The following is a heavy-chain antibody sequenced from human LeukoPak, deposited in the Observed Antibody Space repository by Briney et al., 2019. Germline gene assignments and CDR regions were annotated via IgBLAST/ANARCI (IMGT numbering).Heavy chain of an antibody. V-gene: IGHV4-61*02. CDR3: ARFETDWLDP. CDR2: IYTSGST. J-gene: IGHJ5*02. Sequence: SQTLSLTCTVSGGSISSGSYYWSWIRQPAGKGLEWIGRIYTSGSTNYNPSLKSRVTISVDTSKNQFSLKLSSVTAADAAVYYCARFETDWLDPWGQGTLVTVSS. D-gene: IGHD3-10*01. CDR1: GGSISSGSYY.